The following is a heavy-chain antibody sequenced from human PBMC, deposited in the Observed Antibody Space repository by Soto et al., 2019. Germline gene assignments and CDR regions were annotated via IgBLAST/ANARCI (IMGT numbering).Heavy chain of an antibody. J-gene: IGHJ4*02. V-gene: IGHV3-23*01. D-gene: IGHD6-6*01. Sequence: EVQLLESGGGLVQPGESLRLSCAASGCTFSSSAMSWVRQAPGKGLEWVSVISGSDDSTYYADSVKGRFTISRDNSKNTLYLQMNSLRAEDTAVYYCAKRSSSSTFDYWGQGTLVTVSS. CDR2: ISGSDDST. CDR1: GCTFSSSA. CDR3: AKRSSSSTFDY.